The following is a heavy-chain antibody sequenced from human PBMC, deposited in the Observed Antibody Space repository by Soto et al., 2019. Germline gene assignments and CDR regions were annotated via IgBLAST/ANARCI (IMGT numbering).Heavy chain of an antibody. CDR2: ISDDGSKK. V-gene: IGHV3-30*18. CDR3: AKDLSTRDGADHFDH. J-gene: IGHJ1*01. D-gene: IGHD2-15*01. Sequence: TGGSLRLSCAASGFTFSSYGMHWVRQAPGKGLEWVSVISDDGSKKYDADSVKGRFTISRDNSKNTLYLQMNSLRAEDTAVYYSAKDLSTRDGADHFDHWGQGTLVTVSS. CDR1: GFTFSSYG.